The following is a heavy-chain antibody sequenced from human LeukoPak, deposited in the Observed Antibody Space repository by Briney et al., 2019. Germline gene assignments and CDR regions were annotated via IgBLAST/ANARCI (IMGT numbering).Heavy chain of an antibody. CDR2: VSSDGSTT. D-gene: IGHD5-18*01. J-gene: IGHJ4*02. CDR1: GFTLSSYW. CDR3: ARGLHISEYTYGAY. V-gene: IGHV3-74*01. Sequence: GGSLRLSCAASGFTLSSYWMLWVRQAPGKGLVWVTRVSSDGSTTTYADSVKGRFTISRDNAENTLYLQVNSLRAEDTAVYYCARGLHISEYTYGAYWGQGTLVTVSS.